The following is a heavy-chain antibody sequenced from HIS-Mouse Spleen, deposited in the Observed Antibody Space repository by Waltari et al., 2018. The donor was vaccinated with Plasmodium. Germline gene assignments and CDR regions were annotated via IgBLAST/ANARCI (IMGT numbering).Heavy chain of an antibody. Sequence: QVQLVQSGAEVKKPGASVKVSCKASGYTFTGYYMPWVRQAPGQGLEWMGWINPNSGGTNYAQKFQGRVTMTRDTSISTAYMELSRLRSDDTAVYYCARGSNWGSEEDAFDIWGQGTMVTVSS. CDR1: GYTFTGYY. V-gene: IGHV1-2*02. CDR2: INPNSGGT. J-gene: IGHJ3*02. CDR3: ARGSNWGSEEDAFDI. D-gene: IGHD7-27*01.